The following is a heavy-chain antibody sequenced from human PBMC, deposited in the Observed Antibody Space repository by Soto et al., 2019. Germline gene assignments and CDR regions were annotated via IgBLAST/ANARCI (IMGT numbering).Heavy chain of an antibody. Sequence: PSETLSLTCAVSGGSISSGGYSWNWIRQPPGKGLEWIGYINHSGSTNYNPSLKSRVTISVDTSKNQFSLKLTSVTAADTAVYYCARDKITGLFDYWGQGTLVTAPQ. V-gene: IGHV4-30-2*01. CDR1: GGSISSGGYS. CDR3: ARDKITGLFDY. J-gene: IGHJ4*02. CDR2: INHSGST. D-gene: IGHD2-8*02.